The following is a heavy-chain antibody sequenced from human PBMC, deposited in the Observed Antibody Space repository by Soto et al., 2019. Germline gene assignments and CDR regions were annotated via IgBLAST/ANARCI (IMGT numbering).Heavy chain of an antibody. J-gene: IGHJ5*02. CDR2: IYWDGDK. V-gene: IGHV2-5*02. D-gene: IGHD3-3*01. Sequence: QINLIESGPTLVKPTQTLTLTCTFSGFSLSTSGAAVGWVRQPPGRALEWLALIYWDGDKRYNASLGNGLTIPKDTSMNQVVLTLTTVDPADTATYYCAHRATMTIFGLIIDNGIWFDPWGQGTRVIVSS. CDR3: AHRATMTIFGLIIDNGIWFDP. CDR1: GFSLSTSGAA.